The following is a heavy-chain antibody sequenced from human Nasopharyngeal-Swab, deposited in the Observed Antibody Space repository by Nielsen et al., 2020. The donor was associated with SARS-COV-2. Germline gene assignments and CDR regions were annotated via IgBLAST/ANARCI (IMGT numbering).Heavy chain of an antibody. J-gene: IGHJ4*02. CDR1: GFTFTDYA. CDR3: AKEGKFCSGSSCYYPFEY. D-gene: IGHD2-15*01. CDR2: ISYDGSRQ. Sequence: GGSLRLSCAAPGFTFTDYAMPWVRQAPGKGLEWLAFISYDGSRQPYADSVKGRFTISRDTSKNTLLLEMNSLRPEDTAVYYCAKEGKFCSGSSCYYPFEYWGQGTLVTVSS. V-gene: IGHV3-30*18.